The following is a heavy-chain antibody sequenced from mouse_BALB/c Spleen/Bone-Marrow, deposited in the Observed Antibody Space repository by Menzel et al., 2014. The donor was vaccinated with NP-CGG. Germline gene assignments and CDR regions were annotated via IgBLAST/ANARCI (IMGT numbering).Heavy chain of an antibody. D-gene: IGHD2-4*01. Sequence: EVQGVESGGGLVQPGGSLKLSCAASGFDFSRYWMGWVRQAPGKGLEWIGEINPDSSTINYTPSLKGKFIISRDNAKNTLYLQMSKVRSEDTALYYCARLYYDYDDVFYWYFDVWGAGTTVTVSS. J-gene: IGHJ1*01. CDR3: ARLYYDYDDVFYWYFDV. CDR1: GFDFSRYW. CDR2: INPDSSTI. V-gene: IGHV4-1*02.